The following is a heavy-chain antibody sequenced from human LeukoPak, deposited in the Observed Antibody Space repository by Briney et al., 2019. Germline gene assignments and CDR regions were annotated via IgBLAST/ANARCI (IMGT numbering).Heavy chain of an antibody. Sequence: GGSLRLSCAASGFTFSSYEMNWVRQAPGKGLEWVSYISSSGSTIYYADSVKGRFTISRDNAKNSLYLQMNSLRAEDTAVYYCATSFGPVIAAAGTGADWGQGTLVTVSS. CDR2: ISSSGSTI. V-gene: IGHV3-48*03. CDR3: ATSFGPVIAAAGTGAD. J-gene: IGHJ4*02. D-gene: IGHD6-13*01. CDR1: GFTFSSYE.